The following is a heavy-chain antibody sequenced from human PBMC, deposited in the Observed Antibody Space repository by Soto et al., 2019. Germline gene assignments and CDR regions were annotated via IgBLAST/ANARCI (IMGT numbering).Heavy chain of an antibody. V-gene: IGHV3-74*01. J-gene: IGHJ6*01. Sequence: ELQLVESGGGLVQPGGSLRLSCAASGFTFSSYWMHWVRQAPGKGLVWVSRINSDGSSTSYADSVKGRFTISRDNAKNTLYLQMNSLRAEDTAVYYCARDLMPPHYGDYYYYDGMDVWGQGTTVTVSS. CDR3: ARDLMPPHYGDYYYYDGMDV. CDR2: INSDGSST. D-gene: IGHD4-17*01. CDR1: GFTFSSYW.